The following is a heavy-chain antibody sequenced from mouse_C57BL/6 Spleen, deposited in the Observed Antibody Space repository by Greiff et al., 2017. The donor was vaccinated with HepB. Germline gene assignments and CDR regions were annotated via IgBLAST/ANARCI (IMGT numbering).Heavy chain of an antibody. D-gene: IGHD3-2*02. J-gene: IGHJ3*01. CDR2: ISSGGDYI. CDR3: TRHDSSGPFAY. V-gene: IGHV5-9-1*02. CDR1: GFTFSSYA. Sequence: DVHLVESGEGLVKPGGSLKLSCAASGFTFSSYAMSWVRQTPEKRLEWVAYISSGGDYIYYADTVKGRFTISRDNARNTLYLQMSSLKSEDTAMYYCTRHDSSGPFAYWGQGTLVTVSA.